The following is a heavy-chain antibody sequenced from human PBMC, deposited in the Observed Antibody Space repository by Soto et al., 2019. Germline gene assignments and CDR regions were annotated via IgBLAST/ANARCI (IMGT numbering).Heavy chain of an antibody. CDR3: ARGPRTGYGDYNFPSPFDY. CDR2: IYYSGST. V-gene: IGHV4-39*01. D-gene: IGHD4-17*01. Sequence: SETLSLTCTVSGGSISSSSYYWGWIRQPPGKGLEWIGSIYYSGSTYYNPSLKSRVTISVDTSKNQFSLKLSSVTAADTAVYYCARGPRTGYGDYNFPSPFDYWGQGTLVTVSS. J-gene: IGHJ4*02. CDR1: GGSISSSSYY.